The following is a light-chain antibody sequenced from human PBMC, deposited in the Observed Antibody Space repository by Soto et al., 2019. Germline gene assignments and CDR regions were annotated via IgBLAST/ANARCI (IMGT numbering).Light chain of an antibody. CDR1: QSVSSN. J-gene: IGKJ1*01. V-gene: IGKV3-15*01. Sequence: IEMSQSPATLSVTPGERATLSCRASQSVSSNLAWYQQKPGQAPRLLIYGASTRATGIPARFSGSGSGTEFTLTISSLQSEDFAVYYCQQYNNWWTFGQGTKVDI. CDR2: GAS. CDR3: QQYNNWWT.